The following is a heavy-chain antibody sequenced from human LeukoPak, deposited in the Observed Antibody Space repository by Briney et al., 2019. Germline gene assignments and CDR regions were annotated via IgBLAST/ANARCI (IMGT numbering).Heavy chain of an antibody. CDR1: GFTFDDYG. J-gene: IGHJ3*02. D-gene: IGHD3-22*01. Sequence: GGSLRLSCAASGFTFDDYGMSWVRQAPGKGLEWVSGINWNGGSTGYADSVKGRFTISRDNAKNSLYLQMNSLRAEDTALYYCARGNYYDSSGYVAFDIWGQGTMVTVSS. CDR3: ARGNYYDSSGYVAFDI. CDR2: INWNGGST. V-gene: IGHV3-20*04.